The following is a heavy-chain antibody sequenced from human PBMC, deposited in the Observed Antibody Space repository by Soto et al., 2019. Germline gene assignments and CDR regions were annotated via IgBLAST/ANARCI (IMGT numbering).Heavy chain of an antibody. J-gene: IGHJ6*03. CDR3: ARASRGDYYYYYYYMDV. CDR2: IYYSGST. Sequence: PSETLSLTCTVSGGSISSGGYYWSWIRQPPGKGLEWIGYIYYSGSTNYNPSLKSRVTISVDTSKNQFSLKLSSVTAADTAVYYCARASRGDYYYYYYYMDVWGKGTTVTVSS. CDR1: GGSISSGGYY. D-gene: IGHD4-17*01. V-gene: IGHV4-61*08.